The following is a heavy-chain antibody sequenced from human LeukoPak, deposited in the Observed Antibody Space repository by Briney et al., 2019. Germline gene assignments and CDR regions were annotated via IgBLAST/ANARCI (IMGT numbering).Heavy chain of an antibody. J-gene: IGHJ4*02. CDR1: GFTFSSYG. CDR2: IRYDGSNK. D-gene: IGHD1-26*01. Sequence: GGSLRLSCAASGFTFSSYGMHWVRQAPGKGLEWVAFIRYDGSNKYYADSVKGRFTISRDNSKNTLYLQMNSLRAEDTAVYYCATKLVGAKSSEFEYWGQGTLVTVSS. CDR3: ATKLVGAKSSEFEY. V-gene: IGHV3-30*02.